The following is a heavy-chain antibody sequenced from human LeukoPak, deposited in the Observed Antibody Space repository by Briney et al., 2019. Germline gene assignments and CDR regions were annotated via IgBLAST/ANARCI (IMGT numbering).Heavy chain of an antibody. CDR3: AKGFRGATTDAFDM. J-gene: IGHJ3*02. Sequence: GGSLRLSCAASGFTFNTYVMSWVRQAPEKGLEWVSAIIGSGDKTYYADSVKGRFTLSRDNSKNTMYLQMNSLRAEDTAVYYCAKGFRGATTDAFDMWGQGTMVTVSS. D-gene: IGHD5-12*01. CDR1: GFTFNTYV. CDR2: IIGSGDKT. V-gene: IGHV3-23*01.